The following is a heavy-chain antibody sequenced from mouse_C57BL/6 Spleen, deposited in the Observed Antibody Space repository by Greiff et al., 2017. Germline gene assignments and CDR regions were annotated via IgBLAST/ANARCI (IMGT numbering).Heavy chain of an antibody. Sequence: VQLQQSGAELARPGASVNLSCKASGYTFTSYGISWVKQRTGQGLEWIGEIHPRSGNTYYNEKFKGKATLTADKASSTAYMELRSLTSEDSAVYFGARRVPGGGDAMDYWGQETSVTVSS. CDR3: ARRVPGGGDAMDY. J-gene: IGHJ4*01. CDR2: IHPRSGNT. CDR1: GYTFTSYG. V-gene: IGHV1-81*01.